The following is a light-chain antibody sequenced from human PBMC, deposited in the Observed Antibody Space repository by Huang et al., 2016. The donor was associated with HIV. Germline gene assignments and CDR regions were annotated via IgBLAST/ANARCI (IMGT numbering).Light chain of an antibody. CDR2: GSS. CDR1: QNVFSN. Sequence: EIVMTQSPGPLSVSPGERGTLSCRASQNVFSNVAWYQQKPGQAPRRLIYGSSTRATGIPARFSGSGSGTEFTLTITSLQSEDFAVYYCQQYNNWPWTFGQGTKVEIK. V-gene: IGKV3-15*01. CDR3: QQYNNWPWT. J-gene: IGKJ1*01.